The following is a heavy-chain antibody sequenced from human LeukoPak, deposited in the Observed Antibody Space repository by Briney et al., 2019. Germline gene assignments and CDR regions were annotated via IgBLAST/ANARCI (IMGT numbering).Heavy chain of an antibody. CDR2: IYNSEFT. CDR1: GGSISSDY. CDR3: ATRGY. J-gene: IGHJ4*02. Sequence: SETLSLTCTVSGGSISSDYWQWIPQPPGKGLEWVGYIYNSEFTHYNSSLKSRVSISIDTSKNQFSLKLTSVTAADTAVYYCATRGYWGQGTLVAVSS. D-gene: IGHD3-10*01. V-gene: IGHV4-59*08.